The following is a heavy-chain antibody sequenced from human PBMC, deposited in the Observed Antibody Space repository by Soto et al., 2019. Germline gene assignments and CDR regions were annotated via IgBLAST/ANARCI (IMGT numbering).Heavy chain of an antibody. V-gene: IGHV1-69*13. CDR2: IIPIFGTA. CDR3: ANEAHRTPNNWFDP. CDR1: GGTFSSYA. Sequence: GASVKVSCKASGGTFSSYAISWVRQAPGQGLEWMGGIIPIFGTANYAQKFQGRVTITADESTSTAYMELSSLRSEDTAVYYCANEAHRTPNNWFDPWGQGTLVTVSS. D-gene: IGHD2-21*01. J-gene: IGHJ5*02.